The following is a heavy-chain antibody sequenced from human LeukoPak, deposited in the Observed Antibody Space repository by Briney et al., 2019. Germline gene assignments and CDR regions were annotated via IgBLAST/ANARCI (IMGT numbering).Heavy chain of an antibody. CDR1: GGSISSYY. CDR3: ARYALYSSSWFFDY. V-gene: IGHV4-59*08. D-gene: IGHD6-13*01. J-gene: IGHJ4*02. CDR2: IYYSGST. Sequence: SETLSLTCTVSGGSISSYYWSWIRQPPGKGLEWIGYIYYSGSTNYNPSLKSRVTISVDTSKNQFSLKLSSVTAADTAVYYCARYALYSSSWFFDYWGQGTLVTVSS.